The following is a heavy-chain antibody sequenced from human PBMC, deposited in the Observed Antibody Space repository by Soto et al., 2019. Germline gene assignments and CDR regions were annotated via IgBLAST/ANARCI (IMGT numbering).Heavy chain of an antibody. J-gene: IGHJ4*02. D-gene: IGHD4-4*01. CDR1: GGSFSGYY. CDR3: ARGDSNYVQYYFDY. Sequence: QVQLQQWGAGLLKPSETLSLTCAVYGGSFSGYYWSWIRQPPGKGLEWIGEINHSGRTNYNPSHKSRVTISVDTSKNQFSLKPSSVTAADTAVYYCARGDSNYVQYYFDYWGQGTLVTVSS. CDR2: INHSGRT. V-gene: IGHV4-34*01.